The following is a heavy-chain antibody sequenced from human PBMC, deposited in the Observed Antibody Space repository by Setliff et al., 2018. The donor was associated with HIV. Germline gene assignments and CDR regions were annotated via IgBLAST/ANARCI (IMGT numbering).Heavy chain of an antibody. Sequence: GESLKISCKTSGYDFTTNWVGWVRQMPGKGLEWMGIIRPADSDTRVNPSFQGHVTISADKSISTTCLQWSSLRASDTAMYYCARVFSAGWFDSWGQGTLVTVSS. CDR3: ARVFSAGWFDS. V-gene: IGHV5-51*01. CDR2: IRPADSDT. CDR1: GYDFTTNW. D-gene: IGHD6-13*01. J-gene: IGHJ5*01.